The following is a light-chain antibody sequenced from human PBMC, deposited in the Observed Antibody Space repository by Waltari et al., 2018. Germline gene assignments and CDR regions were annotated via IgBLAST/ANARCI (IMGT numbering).Light chain of an antibody. CDR2: VNSDGSH. V-gene: IGLV4-69*01. Sequence: QLVLTQSPSASASLGASVKLTCTPSSGHSSNVIAWHQQQAEKGPRYLMKVNSDGSHSQGDKHPDRFSGSSYGAARYLTISHLQSEDEADYYCQTGGHGTWVFGGGTKLTVL. CDR3: QTGGHGTWV. CDR1: SGHSSNV. J-gene: IGLJ3*02.